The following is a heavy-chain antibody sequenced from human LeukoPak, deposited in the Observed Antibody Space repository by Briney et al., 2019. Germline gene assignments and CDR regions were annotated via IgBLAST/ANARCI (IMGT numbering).Heavy chain of an antibody. CDR3: AKDLGRYRNNFFDY. Sequence: GGSLTLSCAASGFTFSSIAMSWVRQAPDKGLEWVSTISGSGSGTYYAGSVKGRFTISRDDSKNTLYLQMNSLRADDTAVYYCAKDLGRYRNNFFDYWGQGNLVTVSS. CDR1: GFTFSSIA. CDR2: ISGSGSGT. J-gene: IGHJ4*02. D-gene: IGHD1-26*01. V-gene: IGHV3-23*01.